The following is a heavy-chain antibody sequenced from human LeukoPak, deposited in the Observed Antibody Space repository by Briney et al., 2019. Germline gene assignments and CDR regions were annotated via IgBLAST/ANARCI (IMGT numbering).Heavy chain of an antibody. J-gene: IGHJ4*02. V-gene: IGHV3-30*04. CDR2: ISYDGSNK. D-gene: IGHD2/OR15-2a*01. CDR3: ARDEASGIARVFFEGYFDY. Sequence: PGGTLRLSCAASGFTFSSYAMHWVRQAPGKGLEWVAVISYDGSNKYYADSVKGRFTISRDNSKNTLYLQMNSLRAEDTAVYYCARDEASGIARVFFEGYFDYWGQGTLVTVSS. CDR1: GFTFSSYA.